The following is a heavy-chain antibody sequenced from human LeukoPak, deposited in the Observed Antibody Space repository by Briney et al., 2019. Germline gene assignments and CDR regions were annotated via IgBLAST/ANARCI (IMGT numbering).Heavy chain of an antibody. D-gene: IGHD2-15*01. CDR3: ARDVVTYCSGGSCYSPGLDV. CDR1: GFTFRSYS. Sequence: GGSLRLSCAASGFTFRSYSMKRVRQAPGKGLEWVSSMSISSSYIYYAESVKGRFTISRDNAKNSLYLEMKRLTAEDTAVYYCARDVVTYCSGGSCYSPGLDVWGQGTTVTVSS. V-gene: IGHV3-21*01. CDR2: MSISSSYI. J-gene: IGHJ6*02.